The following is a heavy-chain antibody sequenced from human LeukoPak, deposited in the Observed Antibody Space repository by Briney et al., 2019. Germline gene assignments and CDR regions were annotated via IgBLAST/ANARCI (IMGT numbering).Heavy chain of an antibody. CDR3: VRAVHHNFYSDSSGYYGDAFDV. CDR1: GFNTRTYY. CDR2: IYSGGTI. J-gene: IGHJ3*01. V-gene: IGHV3-53*01. D-gene: IGHD3-22*01. Sequence: GGSLRLSCAASGFNTRTYYMSWVRQVPGNGLEWVSVIYSGGTIRYADSVKGRFTFSRDNFKDTLNLQMNSLRADDTAVYYCVRAVHHNFYSDSSGYYGDAFDVWGQGTVVTVSS.